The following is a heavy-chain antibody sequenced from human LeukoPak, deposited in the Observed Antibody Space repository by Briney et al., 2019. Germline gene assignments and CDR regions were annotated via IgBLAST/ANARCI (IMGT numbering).Heavy chain of an antibody. CDR1: GFTFSSYS. CDR3: ARDRGSGWSPDYYYGMDV. D-gene: IGHD3-10*01. V-gene: IGHV3-21*01. CDR2: ISSSSSYI. J-gene: IGHJ6*02. Sequence: GGSLRLSCAASGFTFSSYSMNWVRQAPGKGLEWVSSISSSSSYIYYADSVKGRFTISRDNAKNSLYLQMNSLRAEDTAVYYCARDRGSGWSPDYYYGMDVWGQGTTVTVSS.